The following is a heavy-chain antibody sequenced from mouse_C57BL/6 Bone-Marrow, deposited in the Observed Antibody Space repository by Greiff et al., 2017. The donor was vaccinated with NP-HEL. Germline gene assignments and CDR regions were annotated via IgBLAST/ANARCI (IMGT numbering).Heavy chain of an antibody. CDR3: ALTAQATSYYFDY. CDR2: IWWDDDT. V-gene: IGHV8-8*01. J-gene: IGHJ2*01. Sequence: QVTLKESGPGILQPSQTLSLTCSFSGFSLSTFGMGVGWIRQPSGKGLEWLAHIWWDDDTYYNPALKSRLTISKDTSKNQVFLKIANVDTADTATYYCALTAQATSYYFDYWGQGTTLTVSS. CDR1: GFSLSTFGMG. D-gene: IGHD3-2*02.